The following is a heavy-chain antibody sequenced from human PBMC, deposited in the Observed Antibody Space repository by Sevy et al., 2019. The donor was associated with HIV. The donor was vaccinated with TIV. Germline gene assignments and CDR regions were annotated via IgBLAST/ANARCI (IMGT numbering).Heavy chain of an antibody. J-gene: IGHJ4*02. Sequence: GGSLRLSCAASGFTFSSYAMSWVRQAPGKGLEWVLAISGSGYLTYYTDSVKGRFTISRDNSKNTLYLQMNSLRAEDTAVFYCAKGGGGYYYDSSGLFDYWGQGTLVTVSS. CDR2: ISGSGYLT. CDR3: AKGGGGYYYDSSGLFDY. D-gene: IGHD3-22*01. CDR1: GFTFSSYA. V-gene: IGHV3-23*01.